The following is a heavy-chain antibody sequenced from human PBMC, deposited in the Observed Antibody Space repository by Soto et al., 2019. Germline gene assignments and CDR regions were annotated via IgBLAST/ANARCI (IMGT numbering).Heavy chain of an antibody. V-gene: IGHV1-69*06. J-gene: IGHJ6*03. D-gene: IGHD3-3*01. CDR2: IIPIFGTA. CDR1: GGTFSSYA. CDR3: ATGVFGLIRDYYYYMDV. Sequence: EASVKVSCKASGGTFSSYAISWVRQAPGQGLEWMGGIIPIFGTANYAQKFQGRVTMTEDTSTDTAYMELSSLRSEDTAVYYCATGVFGLIRDYYYYMDVWGKGTTVTVSS.